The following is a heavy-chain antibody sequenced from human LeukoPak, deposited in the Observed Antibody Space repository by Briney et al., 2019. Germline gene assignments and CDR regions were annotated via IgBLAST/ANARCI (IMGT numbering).Heavy chain of an antibody. V-gene: IGHV4-59*01. Sequence: SETLSLTCTVSGGSISSYYWSWIRQPPGKGLEWIGYIYYSGSTNYNPSLKSRVTISVDTSKNQFSLKLSSVTAADTAVYYCARGSYGSGSQTFDYWGQGTLVTVSS. CDR1: GGSISSYY. J-gene: IGHJ4*02. CDR3: ARGSYGSGSQTFDY. CDR2: IYYSGST. D-gene: IGHD3-10*01.